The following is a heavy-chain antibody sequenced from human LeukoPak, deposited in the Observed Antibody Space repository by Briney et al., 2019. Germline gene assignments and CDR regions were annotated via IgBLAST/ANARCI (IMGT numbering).Heavy chain of an antibody. Sequence: GGSLRLSCAASGFSFSTYAMTWVRQAPGKGLEWVSSISGNSDITHYTDSVRGRFTISRDNSKNTLYLQMNSLRAEDTAVYYCAKDPAIVVVPAARYYYYMDVWGKGTTVTVSS. CDR3: AKDPAIVVVPAARYYYYMDV. V-gene: IGHV3-23*01. CDR2: ISGNSDIT. D-gene: IGHD2-2*01. CDR1: GFSFSTYA. J-gene: IGHJ6*03.